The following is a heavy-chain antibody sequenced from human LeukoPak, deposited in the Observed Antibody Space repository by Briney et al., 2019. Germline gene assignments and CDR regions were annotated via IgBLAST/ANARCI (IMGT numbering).Heavy chain of an antibody. CDR3: ARLGRGYSYGYYYYMDV. CDR1: GGSFSGYY. CDR2: INHSGST. D-gene: IGHD5-18*01. V-gene: IGHV4-34*01. Sequence: SETLSLTCAVYGGSFSGYYWSWIRQPPGKGLEWIGEINHSGSTNYNPSLKSRVTISVDTSKNQFSLKLSSVTAADTAVYYCARLGRGYSYGYYYYMDVWGKGTTVTVSS. J-gene: IGHJ6*03.